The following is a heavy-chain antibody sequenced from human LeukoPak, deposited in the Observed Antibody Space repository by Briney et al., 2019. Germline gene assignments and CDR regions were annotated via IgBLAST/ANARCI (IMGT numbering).Heavy chain of an antibody. V-gene: IGHV5-51*01. CDR2: IYPGDSDT. Sequence: GESLKISCKGAGYSFTSYWIGWVRQMPGKGLEWMGIIYPGDSDTRYSPSFQGQVTISADKSISTAYLQWSSLKASDTAMYYCARPSRIAAPGTEYFQHWGQGTLVTVSS. J-gene: IGHJ1*01. D-gene: IGHD6-13*01. CDR3: ARPSRIAAPGTEYFQH. CDR1: GYSFTSYW.